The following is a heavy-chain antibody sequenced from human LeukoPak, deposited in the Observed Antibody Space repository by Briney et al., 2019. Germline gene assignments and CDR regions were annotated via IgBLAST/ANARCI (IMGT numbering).Heavy chain of an antibody. J-gene: IGHJ4*02. CDR2: IYPGDSDT. V-gene: IGHV5-51*01. D-gene: IGHD6-19*01. CDR1: GYRFTTYW. CDR3: ARHGPQSSSGWPFDY. Sequence: GESLKISCLGSGYRFTTYWIGWVRQMPGKGLEWMGIIYPGDSDTRYSPSFQGQVTISADKSISTAYLQWSSLKASDTAMYYCARHGPQSSSGWPFDYWGQGTLVTVSS.